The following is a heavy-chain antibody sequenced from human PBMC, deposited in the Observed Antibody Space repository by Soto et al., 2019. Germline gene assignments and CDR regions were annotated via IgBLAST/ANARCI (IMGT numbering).Heavy chain of an antibody. Sequence: GQPVASWAEVKEPWSSVEVSCKASGGTFSSYAISWVRQAPGQGLEWMGGIIPIFGTANYAQKFQGRVTITADKSTSTAYMELSSLRSEDTAVYYCARGPWELLRPDYWGQGTLVTVSS. J-gene: IGHJ4*02. CDR2: IIPIFGTA. V-gene: IGHV1-69*06. CDR3: ARGPWELLRPDY. CDR1: GGTFSSYA. D-gene: IGHD1-26*01.